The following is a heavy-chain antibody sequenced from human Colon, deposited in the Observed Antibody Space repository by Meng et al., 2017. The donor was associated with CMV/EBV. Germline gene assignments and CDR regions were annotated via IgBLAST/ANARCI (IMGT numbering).Heavy chain of an antibody. Sequence: SETLSLTCSVSGGSFSGYYWTWIRQSPGQRLEWIGQLNPSGDSGYNPSLKSRITMSLDTSNNNFSLKLSSVTDADSATYYCARGSRLDPSSNIYYYYGFDIWGQGTTVTVSS. CDR3: ARGSRLDPSSNIYYYYGFDI. D-gene: IGHD4-11*01. CDR1: GGSFSGYY. CDR2: LNPSGDS. J-gene: IGHJ6*02. V-gene: IGHV4-34*01.